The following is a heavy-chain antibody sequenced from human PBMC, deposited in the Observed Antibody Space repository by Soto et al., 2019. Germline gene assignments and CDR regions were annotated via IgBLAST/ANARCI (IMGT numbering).Heavy chain of an antibody. CDR1: GYTFTSYA. CDR2: INAGNGNT. D-gene: IGHD1-26*01. V-gene: IGHV1-3*01. J-gene: IGHJ4*02. CDR3: ARDDSGYSGSHYIDYFNY. Sequence: ASVKVSCKASGYTFTSYAMHWVRQAPGQRLEWMGWINAGNGNTKYSQKFQGRVTITRDTSASTAYMELSSLTSEDTAIYYCARDDSGYSGSHYIDYFNYWGQGALVT.